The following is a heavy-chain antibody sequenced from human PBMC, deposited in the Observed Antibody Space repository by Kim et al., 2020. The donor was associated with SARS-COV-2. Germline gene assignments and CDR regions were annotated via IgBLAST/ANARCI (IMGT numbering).Heavy chain of an antibody. CDR2: IYYSGST. CDR1: GGSISSYY. J-gene: IGHJ6*03. Sequence: SETLSLTCTVSGGSISSYYWSWIRQPPGKGLEWIGYIYYSGSTNYNPSLKSRVTISVDTSKNQFSLKLSSVTAADTAVYSCARVVTMVKGVIIAPYYYYYMDVWGKGTTVTVSS. V-gene: IGHV4-59*01. D-gene: IGHD3-10*01. CDR3: ARVVTMVKGVIIAPYYYYYMDV.